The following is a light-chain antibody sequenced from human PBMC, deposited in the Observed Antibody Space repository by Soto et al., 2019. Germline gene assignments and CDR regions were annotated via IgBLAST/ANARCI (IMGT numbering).Light chain of an antibody. CDR2: DAS. CDR3: QQYNSFPLT. V-gene: IGKV1-5*01. CDR1: QSISSW. J-gene: IGKJ4*01. Sequence: IQMTQSPSTLAASVGDRVTITCRASQSISSWLAWYQQKPGKAPKLLIYDASSLESGVPSRFSGSGSGTEFTLTISSLQPDDFATYYCQQYNSFPLTFGGGTKVDIK.